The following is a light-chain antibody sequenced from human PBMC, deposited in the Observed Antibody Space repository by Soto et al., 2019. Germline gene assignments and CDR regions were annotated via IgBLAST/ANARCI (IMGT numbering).Light chain of an antibody. V-gene: IGLV2-14*01. CDR3: SSYTSNNTRV. Sequence: QSALTQPASVSGSPGQSITVSCTGTSSDVGGYNYVSWYQQHPGKAPKLMIYDVSNRPSGVSNRFSGSKSGNTASLTISGLQSEYEADYYCSSYTSNNTRVFGGGTKLTVL. J-gene: IGLJ2*01. CDR2: DVS. CDR1: SSDVGGYNY.